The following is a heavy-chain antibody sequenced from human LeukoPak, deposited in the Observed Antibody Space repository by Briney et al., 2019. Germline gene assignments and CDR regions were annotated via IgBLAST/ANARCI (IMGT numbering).Heavy chain of an antibody. CDR2: IYWDDDK. J-gene: IGHJ4*02. V-gene: IGHV2-5*02. CDR3: ALSRGSGWYTGTDPFHN. D-gene: IGHD6-19*01. Sequence: SGPTLVNPTQTLTLTRTCSGFSVSSSGMTVGWIRQSPGKALEWLALIYWDDDKRYSPSLESRITITKDTFKNQVVLTMTKMDPVDTATYYCALSRGSGWYTGTDPFHNWGQGTLVTVSS. CDR1: GFSVSSSGMT.